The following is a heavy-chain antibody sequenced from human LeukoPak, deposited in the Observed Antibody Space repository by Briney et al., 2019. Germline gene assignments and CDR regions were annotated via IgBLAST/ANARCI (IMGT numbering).Heavy chain of an antibody. CDR3: ARGRNYYDSSRYYYEGDAFDI. J-gene: IGHJ3*02. D-gene: IGHD3-22*01. V-gene: IGHV1-46*01. CDR2: INPSGGSI. Sequence: ASVKVSCKASGYIFTSYYMYWVRQAPGQGLEWMGVINPSGGSIRYAQKFQGRVTMTRDTSTSTVYMELSSLRSEDTAVYYCARGRNYYDSSRYYYEGDAFDIWGQGTMVTVSS. CDR1: GYIFTSYY.